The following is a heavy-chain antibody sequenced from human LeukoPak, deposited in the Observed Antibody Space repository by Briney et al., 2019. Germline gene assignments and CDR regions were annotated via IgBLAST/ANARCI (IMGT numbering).Heavy chain of an antibody. CDR2: IGGGSETT. CDR3: AKVLSGSQDY. J-gene: IGHJ4*02. V-gene: IGHV3-23*01. D-gene: IGHD1-26*01. Sequence: GSLRLSCAASGFTFGSYAMSWVRQAPGKGPEWVSTIGGGSETTSYADSAKGRFTNSRDNSKNTVYLQMNSLRAEDTAVYYCAKVLSGSQDYWGQGTLVTVFS. CDR1: GFTFGSYA.